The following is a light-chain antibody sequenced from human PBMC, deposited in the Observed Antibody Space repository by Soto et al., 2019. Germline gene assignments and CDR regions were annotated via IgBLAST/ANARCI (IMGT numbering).Light chain of an antibody. CDR2: DVN. V-gene: IGLV2-8*01. J-gene: IGLJ3*02. CDR1: SSDIGRYNF. CDR3: GSYAGNQGV. Sequence: QSALTQPPSASGSPGQSVTISCTGTSSDIGRYNFVSWYQLQPGKAPKLIVYDVNKRPTGVPDRFSGSKSGNTASLTVSGLQAEDEADYYCGSYAGNQGVFGGGTKLTVL.